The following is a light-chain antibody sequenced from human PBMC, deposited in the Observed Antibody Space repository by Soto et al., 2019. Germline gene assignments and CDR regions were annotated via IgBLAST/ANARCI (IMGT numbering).Light chain of an antibody. V-gene: IGLV1-51*01. Sequence: QSVMPQPPSVSASPGPKGTISCSGSSSNIGVNSVSWYQQLPGTAPKLLIYDDNKRPSGIPDRFSGSKSGTSATLGITGFQTGDEAEYYCGSWDSSLSAYVCVTGTKLTVL. CDR3: GSWDSSLSAYV. CDR1: SSNIGVNS. J-gene: IGLJ1*01. CDR2: DDN.